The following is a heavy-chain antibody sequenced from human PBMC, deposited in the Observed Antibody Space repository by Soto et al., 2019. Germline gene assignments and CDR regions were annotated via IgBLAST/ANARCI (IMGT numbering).Heavy chain of an antibody. CDR2: IGGSGGTT. Sequence: PGGSLRLSCAASGFTFSSYAMSWVRQTPGMGLEWVSAIGGSGGTTYYADSVKGRFTISRDNSKNTLYLQMSSLRAVDTAVYYCAKNCGGDCYTNFDFWGQGTLVTVSS. D-gene: IGHD2-21*02. CDR1: GFTFSSYA. CDR3: AKNCGGDCYTNFDF. J-gene: IGHJ4*02. V-gene: IGHV3-23*01.